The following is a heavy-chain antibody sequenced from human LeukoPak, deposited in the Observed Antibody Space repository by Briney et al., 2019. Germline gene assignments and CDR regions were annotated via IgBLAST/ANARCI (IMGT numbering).Heavy chain of an antibody. Sequence: ASVKVSCKASGYTFTSYYMHWVRQAPGQGLEWMGIINPSGGSTSYAQKFQGRVTMTRDTSTSTVYMELSSLRSEDTAVYYCARLIRPNYDFWSGYYSYYFDYWGQGTLVTVSS. J-gene: IGHJ4*02. CDR2: INPSGGST. V-gene: IGHV1-46*01. D-gene: IGHD3-3*01. CDR3: ARLIRPNYDFWSGYYSYYFDY. CDR1: GYTFTSYY.